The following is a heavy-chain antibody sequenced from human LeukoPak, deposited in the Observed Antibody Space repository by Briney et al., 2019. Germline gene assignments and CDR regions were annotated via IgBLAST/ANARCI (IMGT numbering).Heavy chain of an antibody. CDR1: GFTFSSYE. D-gene: IGHD3-22*01. J-gene: IGHJ5*02. V-gene: IGHV3-48*03. Sequence: GGSLRLSRAASGFTFSSYEMNWVRQAPGKGLEWVSYISSSGSTIYYADSVKGRFTISRDNAKNSLYLQMNSLRAEDTAVYYCARGGDSSPPKFDPWGQGTLVTVSS. CDR3: ARGGDSSPPKFDP. CDR2: ISSSGSTI.